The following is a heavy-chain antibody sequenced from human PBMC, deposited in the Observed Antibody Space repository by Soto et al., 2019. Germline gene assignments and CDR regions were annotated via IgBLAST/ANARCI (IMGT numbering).Heavy chain of an antibody. J-gene: IGHJ4*01. V-gene: IGHV1-8*01. Sequence: GASVKVSCKASGYTFTSYDINWVRQATGQGLEWMGWMNPNSGNTGYAQKFQGRVTMNRNTSISTAYMELSSLRSEDTAVYYCARGGMSYDYIWGSYRYTRNDYWG. CDR1: GYTFTSYD. CDR3: ARGGMSYDYIWGSYRYTRNDY. D-gene: IGHD3-16*02. CDR2: MNPNSGNT.